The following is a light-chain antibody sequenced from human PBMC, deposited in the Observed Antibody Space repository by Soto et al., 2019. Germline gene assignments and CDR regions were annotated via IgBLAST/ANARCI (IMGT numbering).Light chain of an antibody. Sequence: QITQSHSSPSASVGDRVNITCRASQGISNYLAWYQQNPGRVPKLLIYAASTLQSGVPSRSSGSGSGTDFTLTISSLQPEDVATYYCQKYNSAPRTFGGGTKVDIK. V-gene: IGKV1-27*01. J-gene: IGKJ4*01. CDR2: AAS. CDR3: QKYNSAPRT. CDR1: QGISNY.